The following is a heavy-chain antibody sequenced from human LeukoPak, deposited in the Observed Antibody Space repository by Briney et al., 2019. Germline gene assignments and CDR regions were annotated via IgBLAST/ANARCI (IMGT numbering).Heavy chain of an antibody. CDR1: GGSISSSSYY. CDR3: ARGGGYETRPFDY. V-gene: IGHV4-39*07. Sequence: SETLSLTCTVSGGSISSSSYYWGWIRQPPGKGLEWIGSIYYSGSTYYNPSLKSRVTISVDTSKNQFSLKLSSVTAADTAVYYCARGGGYETRPFDYWGQGTLVTVSS. J-gene: IGHJ4*02. CDR2: IYYSGST. D-gene: IGHD5-12*01.